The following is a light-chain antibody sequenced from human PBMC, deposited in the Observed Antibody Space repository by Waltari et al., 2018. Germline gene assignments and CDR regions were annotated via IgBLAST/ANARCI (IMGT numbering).Light chain of an antibody. J-gene: IGKJ1*01. Sequence: DIQMTQSPSSLSTSVGDRVTITCRASQAISTYLNWYQLKPGKAPRLMIYSASSLQSGVASRFSGSGSGTDFSFTINSLQPEDFATYYCEQSYSAPWTFGQGTKVDIK. V-gene: IGKV1-39*01. CDR2: SAS. CDR1: QAISTY. CDR3: EQSYSAPWT.